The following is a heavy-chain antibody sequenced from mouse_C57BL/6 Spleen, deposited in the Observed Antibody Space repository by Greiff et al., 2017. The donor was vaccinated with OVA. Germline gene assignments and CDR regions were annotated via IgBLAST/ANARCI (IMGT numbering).Heavy chain of an antibody. CDR2: INPYNGDT. J-gene: IGHJ2*01. CDR3: ARDYGYDGDD. V-gene: IGHV1-20*01. D-gene: IGHD2-2*01. Sequence: VHVKQSGPELVKPGDSVKISCKASGYSFTGYFMNWVMQSHGKSLEWIGRINPYNGDTFYNQKFKGKATLTVDKSSSTAHMELRSLTSEDSAVYYCARDYGYDGDDWGQGTTLTVSS. CDR1: GYSFTGYF.